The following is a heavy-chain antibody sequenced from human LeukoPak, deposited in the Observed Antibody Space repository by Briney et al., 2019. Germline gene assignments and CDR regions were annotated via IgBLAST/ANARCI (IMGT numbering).Heavy chain of an antibody. Sequence: GGSLRLSCAASGFAFSSFAMHWVRQAPGKGLEWVAVISYDGNNKYYADSVKGRFTISRDNSKNTLYLQMNSLRTEDTTVYYCARGTGTRVAPYYFDHWGQGTLVTVSS. CDR2: ISYDGNNK. CDR3: ARGTGTRVAPYYFDH. V-gene: IGHV3-30-3*01. CDR1: GFAFSSFA. J-gene: IGHJ4*02. D-gene: IGHD1-1*01.